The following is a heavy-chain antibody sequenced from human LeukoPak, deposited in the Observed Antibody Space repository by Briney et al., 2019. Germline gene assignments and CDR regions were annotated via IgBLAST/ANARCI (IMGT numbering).Heavy chain of an antibody. CDR3: ARVGTRGGLLDY. D-gene: IGHD2-2*01. CDR2: IYYSGST. Sequence: SETLSLTCTVSGGSISSGGYYWSWIRQHPGKGLEWIGYIYYSGSTYYNPSLKSRVTISVGTSKNQFSLKLSSVTAADTAVYYCARVGTRGGLLDYWGQGTLVTVSS. V-gene: IGHV4-31*03. CDR1: GGSISSGGYY. J-gene: IGHJ4*02.